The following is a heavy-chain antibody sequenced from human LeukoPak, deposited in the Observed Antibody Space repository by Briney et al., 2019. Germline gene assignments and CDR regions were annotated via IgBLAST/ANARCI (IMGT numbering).Heavy chain of an antibody. CDR2: IFYSGTT. V-gene: IGHV4-28*03. Sequence: SETLSLTCAVSDYSISSSNWWGWIRQPPGKGLEWIGYIFYSGTTNYNPSLKSRVTISVDTSKNQFSLKLSSVTAADTAVYYCARGSYGGNPFYFDYWGQGTLLTVSS. CDR3: ARGSYGGNPFYFDY. CDR1: DYSISSSNW. J-gene: IGHJ4*02. D-gene: IGHD4-23*01.